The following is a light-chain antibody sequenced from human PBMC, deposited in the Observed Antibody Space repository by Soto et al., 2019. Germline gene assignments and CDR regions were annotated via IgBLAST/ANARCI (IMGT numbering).Light chain of an antibody. J-gene: IGKJ5*01. CDR1: QSVSSSY. CDR3: QQYGSLPT. Sequence: DIVLTQSPGTLSLSPGERATLSCRAIQSVSSSYFAWYQQKPGQTPRLLIFGATSRATGVPDRISGSESGTDFTLTISRLEPEDFAVYYCQQYGSLPTFGQGTRLEIK. CDR2: GAT. V-gene: IGKV3-20*01.